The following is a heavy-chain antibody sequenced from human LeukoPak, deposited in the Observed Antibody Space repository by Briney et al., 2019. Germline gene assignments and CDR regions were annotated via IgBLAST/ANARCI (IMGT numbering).Heavy chain of an antibody. Sequence: ASVKVSCKASGYTFTSYGISWVRRAPGQGLEWMGWISAYNGNTNYAQKLQGRATTTTDTSTSTAYMELRSLRSDGTAVYYCARNHRGSTIAAADDYWGQGTLVTVSS. J-gene: IGHJ4*02. CDR1: GYTFTSYG. CDR3: ARNHRGSTIAAADDY. CDR2: ISAYNGNT. D-gene: IGHD6-13*01. V-gene: IGHV1-18*01.